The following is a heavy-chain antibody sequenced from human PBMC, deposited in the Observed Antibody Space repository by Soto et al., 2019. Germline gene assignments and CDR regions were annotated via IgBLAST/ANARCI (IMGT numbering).Heavy chain of an antibody. CDR1: GFTFSSYA. J-gene: IGHJ4*02. CDR3: AKIGEVGIAVAGNDY. Sequence: GGSLRLSCAASGFTFSSYAMSWVRQAPGKGLEWVSAISGSGGSTYYADSVKGRFTISRDNSKNTLYLQMNSLRAEDTAVYYCAKIGEVGIAVAGNDYWGQGTLVTVSS. CDR2: ISGSGGST. V-gene: IGHV3-23*01. D-gene: IGHD6-19*01.